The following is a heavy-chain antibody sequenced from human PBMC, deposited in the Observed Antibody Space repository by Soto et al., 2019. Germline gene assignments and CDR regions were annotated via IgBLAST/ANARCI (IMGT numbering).Heavy chain of an antibody. CDR2: ISSSGASI. D-gene: IGHD6-13*01. J-gene: IGHJ5*02. CDR3: VRGGWSSSGGIAAS. Sequence: SGGSLRLSCAASGFTFSDYYMSWIRQAPGKGLEWVSYISSSGASIYYADSVKGRFTISRDNAENSLSLQMNSLRAEDTAVYYCVRGGWSSSGGIAASWGQGTLVTVS. CDR1: GFTFSDYY. V-gene: IGHV3-11*01.